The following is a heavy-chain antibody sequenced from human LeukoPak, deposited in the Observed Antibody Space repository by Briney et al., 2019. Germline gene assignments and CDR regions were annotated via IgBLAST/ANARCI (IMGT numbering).Heavy chain of an antibody. J-gene: IGHJ3*02. CDR3: ASLKNYYDSSGYLVTDAFDI. CDR1: GGTFNTYA. CDR2: ISGYNGNT. D-gene: IGHD3-22*01. Sequence: ASVKVSCKASGGTFNTYAINWVRQAPGQGLEWMGWISGYNGNTNYAQKLQGRVTMTTDTSTSTAYMELRSLKSDDTAVYYCASLKNYYDSSGYLVTDAFDIWGQGTMVTVSS. V-gene: IGHV1-18*01.